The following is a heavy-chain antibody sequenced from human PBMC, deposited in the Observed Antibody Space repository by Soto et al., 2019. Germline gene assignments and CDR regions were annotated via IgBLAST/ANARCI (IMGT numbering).Heavy chain of an antibody. CDR1: GGTFSSYA. CDR2: IIPIFGTA. D-gene: IGHD3-3*01. CDR3: SRDGERSGYYLGGMDV. Sequence: QVQLVQSGAEVKKPGSSVKVSCKASGGTFSSYAISWVRQAPGQGLEWMGGIIPIFGTANYAQKFQGRVTITADESTSTAYMELSSLRSEDTVVYYWSRDGERSGYYLGGMDVWGQGTTVTVSS. V-gene: IGHV1-69*01. J-gene: IGHJ6*02.